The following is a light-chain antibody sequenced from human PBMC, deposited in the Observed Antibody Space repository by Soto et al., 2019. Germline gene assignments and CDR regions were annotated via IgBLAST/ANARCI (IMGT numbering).Light chain of an antibody. CDR1: SSNIGSGYD. CDR3: QSYDNRLSGYV. Sequence: QSVLTQPPSVSGAPGQRVTISCTGGSSNIGSGYDVHWYQQLPGTAPKLLIYGNTNRPSGVPDRFSASTSATSASLAITGLQAEDEGDYYCQSYDNRLSGYVFGTGTSSPS. CDR2: GNT. J-gene: IGLJ1*01. V-gene: IGLV1-40*01.